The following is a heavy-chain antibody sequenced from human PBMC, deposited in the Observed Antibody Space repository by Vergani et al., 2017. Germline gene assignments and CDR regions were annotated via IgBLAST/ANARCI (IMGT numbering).Heavy chain of an antibody. CDR1: GASIRSSNYY. J-gene: IGHJ5*02. CDR2: IYYSGST. Sequence: QLQLQESGPGLVKPSATLSLTCSVSGASIRSSNYYWGWIRQPPGKGLEWIASIYYSGSTYYNPSLKSRVTISVDTSKNQFSLKLSSVTAADTAVYFCERHFTVGWPVKLGWIDPWGQGILVTVSS. V-gene: IGHV4-39*01. CDR3: ERHFTVGWPVKLGWIDP. D-gene: IGHD3-10*01.